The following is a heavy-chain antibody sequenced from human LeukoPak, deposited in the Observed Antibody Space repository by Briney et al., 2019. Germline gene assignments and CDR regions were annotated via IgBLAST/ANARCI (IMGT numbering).Heavy chain of an antibody. CDR2: IYYSGST. Sequence: SETLSLSCTVSGGSISSSSYYWGWIRQPPGKGLEWIGSIYYSGSTYYNPSLKSRVTISVDTSKNQFSLKLSSVTAADTAVYYCASARGQRFDPWGQGTLVTVSS. J-gene: IGHJ5*02. D-gene: IGHD1-26*01. V-gene: IGHV4-39*01. CDR3: ASARGQRFDP. CDR1: GGSISSSSYY.